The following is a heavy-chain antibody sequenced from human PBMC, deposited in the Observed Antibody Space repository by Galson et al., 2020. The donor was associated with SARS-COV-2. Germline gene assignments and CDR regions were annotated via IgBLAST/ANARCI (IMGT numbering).Heavy chain of an antibody. V-gene: IGHV4-4*02. CDR1: GGSISSSNW. CDR3: ARALSSPRPDAFDI. D-gene: IGHD6-13*01. CDR2: IYHSGST. Sequence: SETLSLTCAVSGGSISSSNWWSWVRQPPGKGLEWIGEIYHSGSTNYNPSLKSRVTISVDKSKNQFSLKLSSVTAADTAEYYCARALSSPRPDAFDIWGQGTMVTVSS. J-gene: IGHJ3*02.